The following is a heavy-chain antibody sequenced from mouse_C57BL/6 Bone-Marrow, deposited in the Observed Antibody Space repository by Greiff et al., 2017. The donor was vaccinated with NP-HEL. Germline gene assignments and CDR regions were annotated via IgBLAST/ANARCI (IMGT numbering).Heavy chain of an antibody. CDR3: AKPCYVPHAMDY. Sequence: QVQLQQSGPGLAQPSQSLSISCTVSGFSLTSYGVHWVRQSPGKGLEWMGVIWRGGGTDYNEAFMSRQSITKDNSKSQVFFKMNSLQADDTAIYYCAKPCYVPHAMDYWGQGTSVTVSS. V-gene: IGHV2-5*01. D-gene: IGHD1-1*02. J-gene: IGHJ4*01. CDR1: GFSLTSYG. CDR2: IWRGGGT.